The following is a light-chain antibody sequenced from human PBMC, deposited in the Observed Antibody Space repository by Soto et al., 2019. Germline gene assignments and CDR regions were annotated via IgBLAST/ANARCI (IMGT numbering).Light chain of an antibody. CDR1: SSDVGSYNL. V-gene: IGLV2-23*02. Sequence: QSVLTQPASVSGSPGQSITISCTGTSSDVGSYNLVSWYQQHPGKAPKLMIYEVSKRPSGVSNRFSGSKSGNTASLTISGLQAEVEADYYCCSYARCSTPLIFGTGTKVTVL. J-gene: IGLJ1*01. CDR2: EVS. CDR3: CSYARCSTPLI.